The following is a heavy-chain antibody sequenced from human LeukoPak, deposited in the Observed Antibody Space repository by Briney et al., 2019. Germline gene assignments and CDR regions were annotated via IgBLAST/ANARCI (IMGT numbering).Heavy chain of an antibody. CDR1: GGSMSSRGYS. CDR2: IYHSGST. V-gene: IGHV4-30-2*01. D-gene: IGHD3-16*02. J-gene: IGHJ4*02. Sequence: SETLSLTRAVSGGSMSSRGYSWSWIRQPPGKALEWIGYIYHSGSTYYNPSLKSRVTMSVDRSKNQLSLNLSSVTAADTAVYYCARGVTSLYFDYWGQGTLVTVSS. CDR3: ARGVTSLYFDY.